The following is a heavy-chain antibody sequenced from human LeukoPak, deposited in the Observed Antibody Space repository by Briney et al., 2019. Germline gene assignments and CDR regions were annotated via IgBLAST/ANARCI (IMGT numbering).Heavy chain of an antibody. Sequence: PGRSLRLSCAASGFTFSSYGMHWVRQAPGKGLEWVAVISYDGSNKYYADSVKGRFTISRDNSKNTLYLQMNSLRAEDTAVYYCAKDRYYYDSQPIYFDLWGRGTLVTVSS. CDR2: ISYDGSNK. J-gene: IGHJ2*01. V-gene: IGHV3-30*18. D-gene: IGHD3-22*01. CDR1: GFTFSSYG. CDR3: AKDRYYYDSQPIYFDL.